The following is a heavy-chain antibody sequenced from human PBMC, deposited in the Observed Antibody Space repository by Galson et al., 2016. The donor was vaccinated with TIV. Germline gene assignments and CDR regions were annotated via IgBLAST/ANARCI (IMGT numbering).Heavy chain of an antibody. V-gene: IGHV4-39*01. CDR2: IYYSGSA. CDR1: GGSISSTSYY. J-gene: IGHJ5*02. CDR3: ATYCSSTTCLFDP. Sequence: ETLSLTCTVSGGSISSTSYYWGWIRQPPGKGLEWIGNIYYSGSAYYNPSLKSRVTISVDASKNQFSLKLSSVTAADTAVYYCATYCSSTTCLFDPWGQGTLVTVSS. D-gene: IGHD2-2*01.